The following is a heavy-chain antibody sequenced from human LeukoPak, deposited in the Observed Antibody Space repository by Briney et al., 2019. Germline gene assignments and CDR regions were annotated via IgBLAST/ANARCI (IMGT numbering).Heavy chain of an antibody. D-gene: IGHD2-2*02. V-gene: IGHV4-39*01. CDR2: IYYSGST. Sequence: PSETLSLTCTVSGGSISSSSYYWGWIRQPPGKGLEWIGSIYYSGSTYYNPSLKSRVTISVDTSKNQFSLKLSSVTAADTAVYYCARHLGGYCSSTSCYTLFDYWGQGTLVTVSS. CDR3: ARHLGGYCSSTSCYTLFDY. J-gene: IGHJ4*02. CDR1: GGSISSSSYY.